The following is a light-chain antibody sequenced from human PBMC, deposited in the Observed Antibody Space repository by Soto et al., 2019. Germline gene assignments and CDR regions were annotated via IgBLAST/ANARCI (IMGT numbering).Light chain of an antibody. V-gene: IGKV1-17*03. CDR3: QHYNVYPIT. CDR2: AAS. CDR1: QGISNY. Sequence: DIRMTQSPSAMSASVGDRVTITCRASQGISNYLAWFQQKQGKVPKSLIYAASSLQSGVPSRISGSRSGTELTLTITSLQAEDCATYYCQHYNVYPITFRQGTRLEIK. J-gene: IGKJ5*01.